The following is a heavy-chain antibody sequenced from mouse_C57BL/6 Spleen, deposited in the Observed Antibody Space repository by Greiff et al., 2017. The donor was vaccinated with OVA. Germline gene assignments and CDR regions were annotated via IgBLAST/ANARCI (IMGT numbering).Heavy chain of an antibody. CDR1: GFTFSDYG. V-gene: IGHV5-17*01. Sequence: DVKLVESGGGLVKPGGSLKLSCAASGFTFSDYGMHWVRQAPEKGLEWVAYISSGSSTVYYADTVKGRFTISRDSAKNTMFQHMTRMRSEDTAMYDCARVYYSNYDYAMDDWGQGTSVTVSS. J-gene: IGHJ4*01. D-gene: IGHD2-5*01. CDR2: ISSGSSTV. CDR3: ARVYYSNYDYAMDD.